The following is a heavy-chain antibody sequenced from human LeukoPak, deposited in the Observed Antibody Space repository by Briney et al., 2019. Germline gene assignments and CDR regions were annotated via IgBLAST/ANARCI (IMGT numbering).Heavy chain of an antibody. CDR3: ARVDESRDVVVAATPYYFDY. CDR1: GYTFTGYY. CDR2: INPNSGGT. Sequence: ASVKVSCKASGYTFTGYYMHWVRQAPGQGLEWMGWINPNSGGTNYAQKFQGRVTMTRDTSISTAYMELSRLRSDDTAVYYCARVDESRDVVVAATPYYFDYWGQGTLVTVSS. D-gene: IGHD2-15*01. V-gene: IGHV1-2*02. J-gene: IGHJ4*02.